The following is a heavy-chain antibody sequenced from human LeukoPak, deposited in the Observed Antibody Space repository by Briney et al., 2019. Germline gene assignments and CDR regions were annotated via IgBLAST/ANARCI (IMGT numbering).Heavy chain of an antibody. D-gene: IGHD1-26*01. CDR3: ARRSVAGATTGYYYDS. J-gene: IGHJ4*02. V-gene: IGHV3-30*02. CDR1: GFTFSSYG. Sequence: PGGSLRLSCAASGFTFSSYGMHWVRQAPGKGLEWVAFIRYDGSNKYYADSVKGRFTISRDNSKNTLYLQMNSLRVDDTAFYYCARRSVAGATTGYYYDSWGQGTLVTVSS. CDR2: IRYDGSNK.